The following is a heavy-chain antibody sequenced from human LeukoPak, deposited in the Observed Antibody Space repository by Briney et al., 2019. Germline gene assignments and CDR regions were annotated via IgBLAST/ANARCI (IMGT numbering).Heavy chain of an antibody. Sequence: ASVKVSCKASGYTFTSYYMHWVRQAPGQGLEWMGIINPSGGSTSYAQKFQGRVTMTRDTSTSTVYMELSSLRSEDTAVNYCARALRLRYFDWLHRNNWFDPWGQGTLVTVSS. CDR3: ARALRLRYFDWLHRNNWFDP. CDR2: INPSGGST. J-gene: IGHJ5*02. D-gene: IGHD3-9*01. V-gene: IGHV1-46*01. CDR1: GYTFTSYY.